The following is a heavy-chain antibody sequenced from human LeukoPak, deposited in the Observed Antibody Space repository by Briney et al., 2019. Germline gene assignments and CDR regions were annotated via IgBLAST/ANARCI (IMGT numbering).Heavy chain of an antibody. CDR1: GFTFSSYA. Sequence: GGSLRLSCAASGFTFSSYAMHWVRQAPGKGLEYVSAISSNGGSTYYANSVKGRFTISRDNSKNTLYPQMGSLRAEDMAVYYCARGSSTSCYRGLIGYWGQGTLVTVSS. CDR3: ARGSSTSCYRGLIGY. J-gene: IGHJ4*02. CDR2: ISSNGGST. D-gene: IGHD2-2*02. V-gene: IGHV3-64*01.